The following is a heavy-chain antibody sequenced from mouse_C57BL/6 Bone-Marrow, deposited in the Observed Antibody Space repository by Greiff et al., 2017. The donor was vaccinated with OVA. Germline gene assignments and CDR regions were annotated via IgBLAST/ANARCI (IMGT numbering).Heavy chain of an antibody. V-gene: IGHV5-12*01. D-gene: IGHD4-1*01. J-gene: IGHJ2*01. Sequence: EVMLVESGGGLVQPGGSLKLSCAASGFTFSDYYMYWVRQTPEKRLEWVAYISNGGGSTYYPDTVKGRFTISRDNAKNTLYLQMSRLQSDDTAMYYCARHGAGTFFDYWGQGTTLTVSS. CDR1: GFTFSDYY. CDR2: ISNGGGST. CDR3: ARHGAGTFFDY.